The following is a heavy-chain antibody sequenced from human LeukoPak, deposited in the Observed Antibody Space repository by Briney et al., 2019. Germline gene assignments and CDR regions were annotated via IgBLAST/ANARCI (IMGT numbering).Heavy chain of an antibody. CDR3: ARHPGEFDS. CDR1: GGSISSGGYS. V-gene: IGHV4-30-4*07. CDR2: IYYSGST. D-gene: IGHD7-27*01. Sequence: SETLSLTCAVSGGSISSGGYSWSWIRQPPGKGLEWIGYIYYSGSTYYNPSLRSRVTISVDTSKNQFSLKLSSVTAADTAVYYCARHPGEFDSWGQGTLVTISS. J-gene: IGHJ4*02.